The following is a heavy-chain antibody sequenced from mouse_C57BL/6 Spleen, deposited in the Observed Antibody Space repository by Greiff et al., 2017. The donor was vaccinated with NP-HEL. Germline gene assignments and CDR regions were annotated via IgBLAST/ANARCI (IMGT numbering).Heavy chain of an antibody. CDR3: ARIYYEDDVYYAMDY. V-gene: IGHV1-82*01. CDR2: IYPGDGDT. Sequence: QVQLQQSGPELVKPGASVKISCTASGYAFSSSWMNWVKQRPGKGLEWIGRIYPGDGDTNYNGKFKGKATLTADKSSSTAYMQLSSLTSEDSAVYFCARIYYEDDVYYAMDYWGQGTSVTVSS. CDR1: GYAFSSSW. J-gene: IGHJ4*01. D-gene: IGHD2-4*01.